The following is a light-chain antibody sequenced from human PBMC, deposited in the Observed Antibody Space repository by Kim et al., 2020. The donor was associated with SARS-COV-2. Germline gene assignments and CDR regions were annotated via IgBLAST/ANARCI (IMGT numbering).Light chain of an antibody. V-gene: IGLV2-14*03. CDR1: SSDVGGYKS. J-gene: IGLJ2*01. Sequence: QSALTQPASVSGSPGQSITISCTGSSSDVGGYKSVYWYQHHPGKAPKLMVFDVSKRPSGVSNRFSGSNSGSTASLTISGLQAEDEADYYCSSYTSSSTLIFGGGTQLTVL. CDR2: DVS. CDR3: SSYTSSSTLI.